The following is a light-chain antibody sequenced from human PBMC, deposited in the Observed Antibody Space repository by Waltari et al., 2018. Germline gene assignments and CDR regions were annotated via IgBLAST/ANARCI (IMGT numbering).Light chain of an antibody. CDR2: GIS. Sequence: IVMTQSPGTLSVSPGQRASLSCRASETIYNFFAWYQQKPGQSPRLLIHGISTRAAGVPARFTGSGSGADFTLTIDSLQSDDFALYFCQQYFNWPLTFGQGTKVEI. J-gene: IGKJ1*01. CDR1: ETIYNF. CDR3: QQYFNWPLT. V-gene: IGKV3-15*01.